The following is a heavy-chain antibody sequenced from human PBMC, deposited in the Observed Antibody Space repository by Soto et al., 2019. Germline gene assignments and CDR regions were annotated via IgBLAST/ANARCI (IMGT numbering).Heavy chain of an antibody. J-gene: IGHJ6*02. D-gene: IGHD2-8*02. CDR3: AKSTGGTANGMGV. CDR1: GFSFDDYA. CDR2: ISWNSGTI. Sequence: EVQVVESGGGLVQPGRSLRLSCAASGFSFDDYAMHWVRQAPGKGLEWVSGISWNSGTIGYADSVKGRFTISRDNANNSLYLQMNSLRAEDTALYYCAKSTGGTANGMGVWGQGTTVTVSS. V-gene: IGHV3-9*01.